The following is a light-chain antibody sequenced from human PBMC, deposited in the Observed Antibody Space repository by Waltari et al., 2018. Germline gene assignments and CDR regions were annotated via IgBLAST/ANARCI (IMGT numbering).Light chain of an antibody. Sequence: DLQMTQSPSSLSASVGDRVNLTCRASQGIRNYLAWYQHKPGKAPILLIYDASRLESGVPSRFSGSGSGTDDTLTINNLQPEEFASDYWQQYYDTPGVTFGPGTTVDIK. J-gene: IGKJ3*01. CDR3: QQYYDTPGVT. CDR2: DAS. V-gene: IGKV1-NL1*01. CDR1: QGIRNY.